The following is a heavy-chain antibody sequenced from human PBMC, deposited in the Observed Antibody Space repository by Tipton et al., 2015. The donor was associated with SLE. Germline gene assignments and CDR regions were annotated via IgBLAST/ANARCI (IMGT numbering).Heavy chain of an antibody. V-gene: IGHV4-59*11. J-gene: IGHJ4*02. CDR1: GVPISSHY. Sequence: TLSLTCTVSGVPISSHYWSWIRQPPGKGLEWIGYIYFSGFTNYNPSLQSRVTMSVDTSKNQFSLKVTSVTAADTAVYYCATSNSLGGNSLYWGQGTLVTVSS. CDR2: IYFSGFT. D-gene: IGHD4-23*01. CDR3: ATSNSLGGNSLY.